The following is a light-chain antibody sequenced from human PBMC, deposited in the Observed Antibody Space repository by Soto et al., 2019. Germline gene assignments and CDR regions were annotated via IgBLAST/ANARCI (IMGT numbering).Light chain of an antibody. Sequence: QSALTQPPSASGTPGQRVTISCSGSSSNVGTNYVYWYQHLPGTAPKLLIYRNNQRPSGVPDRFSGSKSGTSASLAISGLRSEYEADYYCAAWDDSLPDYYVFGTGTKLTVL. V-gene: IGLV1-47*01. CDR2: RNN. CDR1: SSNVGTNY. CDR3: AAWDDSLPDYYV. J-gene: IGLJ1*01.